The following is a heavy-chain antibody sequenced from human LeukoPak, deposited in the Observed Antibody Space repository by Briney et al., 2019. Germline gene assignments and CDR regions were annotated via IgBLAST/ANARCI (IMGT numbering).Heavy chain of an antibody. J-gene: IGHJ3*02. Sequence: GGSLRLSCAASGFTFSGYGMHWVRQAPGRGLEWVAFLRYDGSNTYYADSVKGRFTISRDNSKNTLYLQMNSLRAEDTAVYYCARDAFYDSSGWSAFDIWGQGTMVTVSS. CDR3: ARDAFYDSSGWSAFDI. V-gene: IGHV3-30*02. D-gene: IGHD3-22*01. CDR1: GFTFSGYG. CDR2: LRYDGSNT.